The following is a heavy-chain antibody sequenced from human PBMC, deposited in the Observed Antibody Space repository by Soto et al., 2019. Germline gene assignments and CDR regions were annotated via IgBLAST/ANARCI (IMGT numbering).Heavy chain of an antibody. Sequence: XSVQVSFKASGGTFISYAISWVRQAPGQGLEWMGGIIPIFGTANYAQKFQGRVTITADESTSTAYMELSSLRSEDTAVYYCAREGYKSLWFGELSSGYFDYWGQGTLVTVSS. CDR2: IIPIFGTA. CDR1: GGTFISYA. D-gene: IGHD3-10*01. V-gene: IGHV1-69*13. CDR3: AREGYKSLWFGELSSGYFDY. J-gene: IGHJ4*02.